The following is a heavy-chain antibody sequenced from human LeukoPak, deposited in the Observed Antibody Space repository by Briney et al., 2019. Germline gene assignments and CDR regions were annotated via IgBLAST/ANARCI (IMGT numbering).Heavy chain of an antibody. CDR1: GGTFSSYA. J-gene: IGHJ4*02. CDR2: IIPIFGTA. V-gene: IGHV1-69*13. Sequence: SVKVSCKASGGTFSSYAISWVRQAPGQGLEWMGGIIPIFGTANYAQKFQGRVTITADESTSTAYMELSSLRSEDTAVYHCARSDAGYCSSTSCQPLFDYWGQGTLVTVSS. D-gene: IGHD2-2*01. CDR3: ARSDAGYCSSTSCQPLFDY.